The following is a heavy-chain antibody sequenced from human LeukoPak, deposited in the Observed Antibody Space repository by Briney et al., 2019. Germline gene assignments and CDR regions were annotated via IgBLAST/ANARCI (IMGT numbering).Heavy chain of an antibody. V-gene: IGHV1-46*01. D-gene: IGHD2-2*01. Sequence: GASVKVSCKASGYTFTSYYMHWVRQAPGQGLEWMGIINPSGGSTSYAQKFQGRVTMTRDTSTSTVYMELSSLRSEDTAVYYCARGKRGPNCSSTSCYRIWFDPWGQGTLVTVSS. J-gene: IGHJ5*02. CDR3: ARGKRGPNCSSTSCYRIWFDP. CDR1: GYTFTSYY. CDR2: INPSGGST.